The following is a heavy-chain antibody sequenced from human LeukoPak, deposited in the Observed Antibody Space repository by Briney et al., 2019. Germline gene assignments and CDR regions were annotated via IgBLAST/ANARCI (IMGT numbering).Heavy chain of an antibody. J-gene: IGHJ4*02. D-gene: IGHD5-24*01. CDR1: GFTFSSYA. Sequence: PGGSLRLSCAASGFTFSSYAMSWVRQAPGKGLEWVSAISGSGGTTYYADSVKGRFTISRDNSKNMLYLQMNGLRAEDTALYYCAKDGLPAKRGMAFGGRGTLVTVS. CDR3: AKDGLPAKRGMAF. CDR2: ISGSGGTT. V-gene: IGHV3-23*01.